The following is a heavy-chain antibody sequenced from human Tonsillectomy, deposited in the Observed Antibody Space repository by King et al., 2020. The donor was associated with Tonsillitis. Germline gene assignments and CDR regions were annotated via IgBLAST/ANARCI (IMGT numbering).Heavy chain of an antibody. J-gene: IGHJ5*02. CDR1: GYTFTTYG. CDR3: ARVPLNRIVQGVIANWFDP. D-gene: IGHD3-10*01. V-gene: IGHV1-18*04. CDR2: ISGYNGNT. Sequence: QLVQSGAEVKKPGASVNVSCTASGYTFTTYGVSWVRQAPGQGLEWMGWISGYNGNTNYAQKLQGRVTMTTDTSTTTAYMELRSLRSDDTAVYYCARVPLNRIVQGVIANWFDPWGQGTLVTVSS.